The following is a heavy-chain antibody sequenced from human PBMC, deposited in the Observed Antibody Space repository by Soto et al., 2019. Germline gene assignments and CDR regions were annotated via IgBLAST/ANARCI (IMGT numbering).Heavy chain of an antibody. CDR3: ARDRPPKGAFGMDV. CDR1: GASITSGDYP. CDR2: IYYNGRT. Sequence: PSETLSLTCTVSGASITSGDYPWAWIRQHPGKGLEWIGCIYYNGRTHYSSSLKSRVTLSVDTSKNQFSLRLKSVTAADTAVYYCARDRPPKGAFGMDVWGQGTTVTVSS. V-gene: IGHV4-31*03. J-gene: IGHJ6*02. D-gene: IGHD3-16*01.